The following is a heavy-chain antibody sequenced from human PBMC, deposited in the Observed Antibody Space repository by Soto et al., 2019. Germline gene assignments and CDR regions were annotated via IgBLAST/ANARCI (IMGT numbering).Heavy chain of an antibody. D-gene: IGHD6-13*01. CDR1: GFTFSSYW. V-gene: IGHV3-7*03. Sequence: GGSLRLSCAASGFTFSSYWMSWVRQAPGKGLEWVANIKQDGSEKYYVDSVNGRFTISRDNAKNSLYRQMNGLGAEDTAVYYGARDLAAAGIDYWGQGTLVTVSS. CDR3: ARDLAAAGIDY. CDR2: IKQDGSEK. J-gene: IGHJ4*02.